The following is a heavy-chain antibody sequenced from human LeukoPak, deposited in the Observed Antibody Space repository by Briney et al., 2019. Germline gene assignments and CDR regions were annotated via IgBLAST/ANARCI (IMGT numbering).Heavy chain of an antibody. Sequence: QSGGSLRLSCAASGFTFSSYAMHWVRQAPGKGLEWVAVISYDGSNKYYADSVKGRFTISRDNSKNTLYLQMNSLRAEDTAVYYCARDAYGDYSFDDWGQGTLVTVSS. CDR2: ISYDGSNK. J-gene: IGHJ4*02. CDR3: ARDAYGDYSFDD. D-gene: IGHD4-17*01. CDR1: GFTFSSYA. V-gene: IGHV3-30-3*01.